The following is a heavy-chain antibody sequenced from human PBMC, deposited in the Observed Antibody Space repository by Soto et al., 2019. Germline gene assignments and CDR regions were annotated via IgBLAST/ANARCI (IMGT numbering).Heavy chain of an antibody. D-gene: IGHD3-16*01. V-gene: IGHV3-33*01. J-gene: IGHJ3*02. CDR2: LWSNGRNQ. CDR1: GLTXXXXX. Sequence: SXRLSCTASGLTXXXXXXHWVRQAPGKGLEWVTVLWSNGRNQYYADSVKGRFTFSRDDSKNTLYLQMNSLRVEDTAVYYCVRERGPFDAFDIWGQGTMVTVSS. CDR3: VRERGPFDAFDI.